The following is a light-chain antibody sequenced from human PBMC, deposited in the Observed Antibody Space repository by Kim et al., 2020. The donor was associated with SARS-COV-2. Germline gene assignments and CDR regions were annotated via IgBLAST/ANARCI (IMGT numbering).Light chain of an antibody. CDR2: AAS. CDR1: QSVRSNY. Sequence: SPGERATLSCGASQSVRSNYLAWYQQKPGQAPRLLIYAASSRATGIPDRFSGSGSGTDFTLTIIRLEPEDFAVYYCQQYGSSPWTFAQGTKVDNQ. J-gene: IGKJ1*01. V-gene: IGKV3-20*01. CDR3: QQYGSSPWT.